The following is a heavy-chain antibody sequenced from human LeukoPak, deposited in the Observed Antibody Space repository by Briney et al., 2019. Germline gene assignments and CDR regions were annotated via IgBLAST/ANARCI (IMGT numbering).Heavy chain of an antibody. V-gene: IGHV3-30*02. D-gene: IGHD3-22*01. CDR3: ARDFERPYYYDSSPFDP. CDR1: GFTFSSYG. J-gene: IGHJ5*02. CDR2: IRYDGSNK. Sequence: GGSLRLSCAASGFTFSSYGMHWVRQAPGKGLEWVAFIRYDGSNKYYADSVKGRFTISRDNAKNSLYLQMNSLRAEDTAVYYCARDFERPYYYDSSPFDPWGQGTLVTVSS.